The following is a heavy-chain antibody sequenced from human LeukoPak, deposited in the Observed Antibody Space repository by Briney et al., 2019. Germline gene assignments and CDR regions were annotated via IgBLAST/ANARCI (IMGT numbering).Heavy chain of an antibody. CDR3: ARYYSGYAIDY. CDR1: GGSISSYY. CDR2: IYYSGST. J-gene: IGHJ4*02. V-gene: IGHV4-59*01. D-gene: IGHD5-12*01. Sequence: ASETLSLTCTVSGGSISSYYWSWIRQPPGKGLEWIGYIYYSGSTNYNLSLKSRVTISVDTSKNQFSLKLSSVTAADTAVYYCARYYSGYAIDYWGQGTLVTVSS.